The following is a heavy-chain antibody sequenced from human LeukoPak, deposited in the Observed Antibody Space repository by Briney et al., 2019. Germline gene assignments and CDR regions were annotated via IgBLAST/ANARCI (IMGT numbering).Heavy chain of an antibody. CDR1: GFTFSSYA. Sequence: GGYLRLSCAASGFTFSSYAMSWVRQAPGKGLEWVSAISGSGGSTYYADSVKGRFTISRDNSKNTLCLQMNSLRAEDTAVYYCAKLIGGMARSYFDYWGQGTLVTVSS. D-gene: IGHD3-10*01. CDR3: AKLIGGMARSYFDY. J-gene: IGHJ4*02. V-gene: IGHV3-23*01. CDR2: ISGSGGST.